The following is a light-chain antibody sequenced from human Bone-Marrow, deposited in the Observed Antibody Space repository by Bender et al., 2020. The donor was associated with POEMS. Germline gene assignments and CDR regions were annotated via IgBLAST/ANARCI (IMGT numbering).Light chain of an antibody. CDR2: SNN. Sequence: QSVLTQPPSASGTPGQSVTISCSGTSSNFGNNAANWYQHVPGTAPKLLIYSNNQRPSGVPARFSASTSGTSASLAISGLLSDDEADYYCSSWDDSLNGWVFGGGTKLTVL. CDR1: SSNFGNNA. V-gene: IGLV1-44*01. CDR3: SSWDDSLNGWV. J-gene: IGLJ3*02.